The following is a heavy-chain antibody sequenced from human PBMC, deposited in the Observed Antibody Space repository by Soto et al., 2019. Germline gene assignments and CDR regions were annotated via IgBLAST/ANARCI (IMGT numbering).Heavy chain of an antibody. J-gene: IGHJ2*01. CDR3: ARVVLVPAAANWYFDL. D-gene: IGHD2-2*01. Sequence: QVQLQESGPGLVKPSQTLSLTCTVSGGSISSGDYYWSWIRQPPGKGLEWIGYIYYSGSTYYNPSLKSRVTISVDTSKNQFSLKLSCVTAADTAVYYCARVVLVPAAANWYFDLWGRGTLVTVFS. V-gene: IGHV4-30-4*01. CDR2: IYYSGST. CDR1: GGSISSGDYY.